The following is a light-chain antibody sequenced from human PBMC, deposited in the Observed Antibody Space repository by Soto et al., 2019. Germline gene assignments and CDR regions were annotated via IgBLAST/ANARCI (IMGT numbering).Light chain of an antibody. CDR3: PQRPTSPTGIT. V-gene: IGKV3-11*01. CDR1: QSFSSH. J-gene: IGKJ5*01. Sequence: EIVLTQSPATLSLSPGERATLSCRASQSFSSHLAWYQQKPGQAPRLLIYDASKRATGIPARFSGRGSGTDFTRTSGSLAPEDFARSAGPQRPTSPTGITFGQGPRLEIK. CDR2: DAS.